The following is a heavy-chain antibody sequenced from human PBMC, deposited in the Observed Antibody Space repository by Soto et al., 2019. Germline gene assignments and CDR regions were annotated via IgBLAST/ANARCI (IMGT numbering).Heavy chain of an antibody. V-gene: IGHV4-31*03. CDR3: ARGGGYYSFFDY. D-gene: IGHD3-22*01. Sequence: PAETLSLTCTVSGGSIISGGYYWGWMRQAPGRGLEWVGCISYSGTTSYNPTLKSRVTISADTSENQFSLRLTSVTSADTAVYYCARGGGYYSFFDYWGRGTLVTVSS. J-gene: IGHJ4*02. CDR2: ISYSGTT. CDR1: GGSIISGGYY.